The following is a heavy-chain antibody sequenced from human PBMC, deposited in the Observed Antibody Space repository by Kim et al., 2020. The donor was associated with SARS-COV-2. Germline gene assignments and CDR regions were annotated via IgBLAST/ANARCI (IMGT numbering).Heavy chain of an antibody. CDR1: GGSISSGDYS. V-gene: IGHV4-30-2*01. Sequence: SETLSLTCAVSGGSISSGDYSWSWIRQPPGKGLEWIGYIYHSGSTYYNPSLKSRVTISADRSKNQFSLKLSSVTAADTAVYYCGGMVRGFTLDYWGPGTLVTVSS. CDR3: GGMVRGFTLDY. CDR2: IYHSGST. D-gene: IGHD3-10*01. J-gene: IGHJ4*02.